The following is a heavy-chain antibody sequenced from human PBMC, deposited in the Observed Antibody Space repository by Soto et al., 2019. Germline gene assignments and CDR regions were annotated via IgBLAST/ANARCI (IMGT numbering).Heavy chain of an antibody. CDR1: GGTFSSYA. Sequence: QVQLVQSGAEVKKPGSSVKVSCKASGGTFSSYAISWVRQAPGQGLEWMGGIIPIFGTANYAQKFQSRVTITADESTSTAYMELSSLRAEDTAVYYCARDHCSGGSCYYYYGMDVWGQGTTVTVSS. CDR3: ARDHCSGGSCYYYYGMDV. J-gene: IGHJ6*02. CDR2: IIPIFGTA. V-gene: IGHV1-69*01. D-gene: IGHD2-15*01.